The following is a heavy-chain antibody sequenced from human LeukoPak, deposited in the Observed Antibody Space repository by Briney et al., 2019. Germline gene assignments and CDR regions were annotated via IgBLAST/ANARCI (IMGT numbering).Heavy chain of an antibody. Sequence: KPSETLSLTCAVYGGSFSGYYWSWIRQPPGKGLEWIGSIYYSGSTYYNPSLKSRVTISVDTSKNQFSLKLSSVTAADTAVYYCARESHYDSSYLDYWGQGTLVTVSS. J-gene: IGHJ4*02. CDR3: ARESHYDSSYLDY. CDR1: GGSFSGYY. D-gene: IGHD3-22*01. V-gene: IGHV4-34*01. CDR2: IYYSGST.